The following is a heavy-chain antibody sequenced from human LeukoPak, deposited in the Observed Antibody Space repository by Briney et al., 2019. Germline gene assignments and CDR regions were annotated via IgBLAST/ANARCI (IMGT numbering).Heavy chain of an antibody. CDR2: IKQDGSEK. D-gene: IGHD2-2*01. Sequence: PGGPLRLSCAASGFTFSSFWMTWVRQAPGKGLQWVANIKQDGSEKRYVDSVEGRFTISRDNAKNSLYLQMNSLRVEDTAVYYCARAPGAAAIDYWGQGTQVTVSS. J-gene: IGHJ4*02. V-gene: IGHV3-7*01. CDR1: GFTFSSFW. CDR3: ARAPGAAAIDY.